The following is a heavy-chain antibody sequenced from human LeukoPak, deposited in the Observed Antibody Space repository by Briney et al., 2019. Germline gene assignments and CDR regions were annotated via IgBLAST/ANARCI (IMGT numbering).Heavy chain of an antibody. CDR3: ARANTAMVLYFDY. V-gene: IGHV4-39*07. CDR2: FYYSGST. Sequence: SETLSLTCTVSGGSISSSSYFWGWIRQPPGKGLEWTATFYYSGSTYYNPSLKSRVTISLDTSKNQFSLKLSSVTAADTAVYYCARANTAMVLYFDYWGQGTLVTVSS. J-gene: IGHJ4*02. D-gene: IGHD5-18*01. CDR1: GGSISSSSYF.